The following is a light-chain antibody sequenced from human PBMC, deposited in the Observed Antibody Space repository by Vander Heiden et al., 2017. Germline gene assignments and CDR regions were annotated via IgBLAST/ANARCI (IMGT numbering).Light chain of an antibody. CDR1: SSDVGGYNY. Sequence: QSALTQPASVSGSPGQSITISCIGTSSDVGGYNYVSWYQQHPGKAPKLMIYEVSNRPSGVSNRFSGSKSGNTASLTNSGLQAEDEGDYYCSSYTSSSTPVFGGGTKLTVL. J-gene: IGLJ3*02. CDR2: EVS. CDR3: SSYTSSSTPV. V-gene: IGLV2-14*01.